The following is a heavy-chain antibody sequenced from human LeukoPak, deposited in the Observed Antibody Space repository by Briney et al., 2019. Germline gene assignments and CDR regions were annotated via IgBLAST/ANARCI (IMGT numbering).Heavy chain of an antibody. Sequence: GGSLRLSCAASGFTFSSYWMNWVRQAPGKGLVWVSRIASDGSSTTYADSVKGRFSISRDNAKNMLYLQMNSLRVEDTAVYYCARGRPHGNDYWGQGTLDTVSS. D-gene: IGHD4-23*01. V-gene: IGHV3-74*01. CDR1: GFTFSSYW. J-gene: IGHJ4*02. CDR2: IASDGSST. CDR3: ARGRPHGNDY.